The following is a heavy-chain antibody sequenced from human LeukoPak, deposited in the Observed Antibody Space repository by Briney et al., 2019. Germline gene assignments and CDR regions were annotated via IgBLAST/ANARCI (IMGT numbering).Heavy chain of an antibody. CDR2: IKQDGSEG. J-gene: IGHJ4*02. D-gene: IGHD3-22*01. V-gene: IGHV3-7*01. Sequence: PGGSLRLSCAASGFTFSDYWMTWVRQAPGKGLEWVANIKQDGSEGYYVDSVKGRFTISRDDAKNMLFLQMSSLRGEDTAVYHCVRGGPSTWFWGQGTLVTVSS. CDR1: GFTFSDYW. CDR3: VRGGPSTWF.